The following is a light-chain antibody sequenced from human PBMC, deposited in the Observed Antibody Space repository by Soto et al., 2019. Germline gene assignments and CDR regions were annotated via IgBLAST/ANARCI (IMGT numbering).Light chain of an antibody. J-gene: IGLJ3*02. CDR2: GNN. V-gene: IGLV1-40*01. CDR3: QSYDSGLPWL. Sequence: QSVLTQPPSVSGAPGQRVTISCTGSNSNIGAGYDVHWYQQLPGTAPKLLIYGNNNRPSGVPDRFSGSKSGTSASLAITGLQAEDEATYYCQSYDSGLPWLFGGGTKLTVL. CDR1: NSNIGAGYD.